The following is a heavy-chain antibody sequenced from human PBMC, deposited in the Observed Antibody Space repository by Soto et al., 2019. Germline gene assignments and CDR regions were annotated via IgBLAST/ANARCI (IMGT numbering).Heavy chain of an antibody. V-gene: IGHV3-23*01. CDR3: AKMGYGGLYYFDY. Sequence: GGSLRLSCAASGFTFSSYAMSWVRQAPGKGLEWVSATSGSGGTTYYADSVKGRFTISRDNSKNTLYLQMNSLRAEDTAVYYCAKMGYGGLYYFDYWGQGTLVTVSS. CDR1: GFTFSSYA. CDR2: TSGSGGTT. J-gene: IGHJ4*02. D-gene: IGHD1-26*01.